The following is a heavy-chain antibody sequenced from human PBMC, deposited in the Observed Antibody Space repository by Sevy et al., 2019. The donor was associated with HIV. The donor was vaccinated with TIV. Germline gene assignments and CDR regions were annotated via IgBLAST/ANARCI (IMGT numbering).Heavy chain of an antibody. D-gene: IGHD5-18*01. CDR1: GFTFNTHA. J-gene: IGHJ4*02. Sequence: GGSLRLSCAASGFTFNTHAMHWVRQAPGKGLEWVALISYDGIIKYDADSVKGRLTISRDNSKNTLSLQMNSLRIEDTAVYYCAREGGYTSSWSPGNYRGQGTLVTVSS. CDR2: ISYDGIIK. V-gene: IGHV3-30*04. CDR3: AREGGYTSSWSPGNY.